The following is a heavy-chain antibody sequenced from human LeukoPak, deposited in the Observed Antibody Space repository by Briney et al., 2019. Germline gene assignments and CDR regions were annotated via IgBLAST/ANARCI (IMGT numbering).Heavy chain of an antibody. Sequence: GRSLRLSCAASGFSFSTYGMDWVRQAPGRGLEWVADIWCDGSKKYYADSVKGRYTISRDNSKNTLYLQMNSLRDEDTAVYYCAKERHGSGSYYDCWGQGTLVTVSS. CDR3: AKERHGSGSYYDC. V-gene: IGHV3-33*06. CDR1: GFSFSTYG. J-gene: IGHJ4*02. CDR2: IWCDGSKK. D-gene: IGHD3-10*01.